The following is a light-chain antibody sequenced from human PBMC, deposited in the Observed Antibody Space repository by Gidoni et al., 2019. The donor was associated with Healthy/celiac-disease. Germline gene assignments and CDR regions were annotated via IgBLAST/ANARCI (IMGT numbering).Light chain of an antibody. Sequence: QSALLQPASFSWSPGQSITITCTGTSSDVGGYNYVSWYQQHPGKAPKLMMYEVSNRPSGVSNRFSGSKSGNTASLTISGLQAEDEADYYCSSYTSSSTWVFGGGTKLTVL. J-gene: IGLJ3*02. CDR3: SSYTSSSTWV. V-gene: IGLV2-14*01. CDR2: EVS. CDR1: SSDVGGYNY.